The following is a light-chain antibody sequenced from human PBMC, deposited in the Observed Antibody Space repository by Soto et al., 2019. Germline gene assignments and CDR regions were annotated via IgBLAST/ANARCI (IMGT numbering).Light chain of an antibody. CDR1: SSDVGGYNY. CDR3: SSYTSSSTLEVV. CDR2: EVS. J-gene: IGLJ2*01. Sequence: QSALTQPASVSGSPGQSITISCTGTSSDVGGYNYVSWYQQHPGKAPKLMIYEVSNRPSGVSNRFSGSKSGNTASLTISGLQAEDEADYYGSSYTSSSTLEVVVGGGTKLTVL. V-gene: IGLV2-14*01.